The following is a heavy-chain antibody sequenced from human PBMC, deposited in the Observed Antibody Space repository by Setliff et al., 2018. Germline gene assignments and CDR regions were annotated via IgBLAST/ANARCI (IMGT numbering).Heavy chain of an antibody. V-gene: IGHV4-39*07. Sequence: PSETLSLTCNVSGGSVSSTSHYWGWIRQPPGKGMEWIGSVYYSGYTYYNPSLQSRVTISVDMSKNQFSMKLTSVTAADTAVYYCARDNRARHYMDVWGKGTTGTVS. CDR2: VYYSGYT. J-gene: IGHJ6*03. CDR1: GGSVSSTSHY. D-gene: IGHD3-10*01. CDR3: ARDNRARHYMDV.